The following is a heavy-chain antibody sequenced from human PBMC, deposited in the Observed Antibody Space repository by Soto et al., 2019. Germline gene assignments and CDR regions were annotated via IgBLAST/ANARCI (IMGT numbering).Heavy chain of an antibody. Sequence: EVQLLESGGGLVQPGGSLRLSCAASGFPFSTFEMTWVRQAPGKGLEWVSIIRPSGDSTDYADSVKGRFTISRDNSKNTLFLQLTNLRAEDTAVYYCVKGGWLDYWGQGTVVTVSS. V-gene: IGHV3-23*01. CDR2: IRPSGDST. J-gene: IGHJ4*02. CDR1: GFPFSTFE. CDR3: VKGGWLDY. D-gene: IGHD5-12*01.